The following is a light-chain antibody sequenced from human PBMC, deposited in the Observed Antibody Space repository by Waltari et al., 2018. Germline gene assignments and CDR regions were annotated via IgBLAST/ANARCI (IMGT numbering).Light chain of an antibody. CDR1: QNIKNY. CDR2: DAS. J-gene: IGKJ4*01. V-gene: IGKV1-39*01. Sequence: DIRMTQSPSSLSASVGDRVTITCRATQNIKNYLNWYQQKPGKAPSLLIYDASNLYGGVPSRFSGSGSGTDFTLAISDLQPEEFATYYCQQTYSAPATFGGGTRVEIK. CDR3: QQTYSAPAT.